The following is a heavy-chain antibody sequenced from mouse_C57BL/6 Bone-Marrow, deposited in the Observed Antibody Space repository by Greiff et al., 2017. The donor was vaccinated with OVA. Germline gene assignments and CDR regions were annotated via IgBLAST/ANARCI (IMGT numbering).Heavy chain of an antibody. CDR1: GFTFSSYG. CDR3: ARQGEY. Sequence: VQLQQSGGDLVKPGGSLKLSCAASGFTFSSYGMSWVRQTPDKRLEWVATISSGGSYTYYPDSVKGRFTISRDNAKNTLYLQMSSLKSEDTAMYYCARQGEYWGQGTLVTVSA. J-gene: IGHJ3*01. V-gene: IGHV5-6*01. CDR2: ISSGGSYT.